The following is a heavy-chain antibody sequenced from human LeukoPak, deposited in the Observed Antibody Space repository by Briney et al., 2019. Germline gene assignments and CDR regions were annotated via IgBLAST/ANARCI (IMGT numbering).Heavy chain of an antibody. CDR1: GFTFSDYY. J-gene: IGHJ4*02. D-gene: IGHD3-10*01. V-gene: IGHV3-11*04. CDR2: ISSSGDTI. Sequence: PGGSLRLSCAASGFTFSDYYMSWIRQAPGKGLEWISYISSSGDTIFYADSVKGRFTISRDNSKNTLYLQMNSLRVEDTAMYYCATDRGFYGSGSYGPLDYWGQGTLVTVSS. CDR3: ATDRGFYGSGSYGPLDY.